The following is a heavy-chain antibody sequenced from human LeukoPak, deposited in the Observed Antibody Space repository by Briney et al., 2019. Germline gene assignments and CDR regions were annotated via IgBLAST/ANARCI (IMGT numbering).Heavy chain of an antibody. V-gene: IGHV3-33*07. D-gene: IGHD7-27*01. CDR2: IWYDGSKK. CDR1: GVSLSRNG. J-gene: IGHJ4*02. CDR3: ARVAYSAPYWGFDY. Sequence: PGGSLRLSCTVSGVSLSRNGMCWVRQAPGKGLEWVAVIWYDGSKKYYADSVKGRFTISRDNSKNTLYLQMNSLRAEGTSVYYCARVAYSAPYWGFDYWGQGTLVTVSS.